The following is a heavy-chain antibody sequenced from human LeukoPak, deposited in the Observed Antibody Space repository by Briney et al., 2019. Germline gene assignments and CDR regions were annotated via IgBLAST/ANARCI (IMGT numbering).Heavy chain of an antibody. CDR3: ARETRDPTDRTAAAGTIGFDY. V-gene: IGHV4-4*07. D-gene: IGHD6-13*01. J-gene: IGHJ4*02. CDR2: IYTSGST. Sequence: TSETLSLTCTVSGGSISSYYWSWVRQPAGKGLEWIGRIYTSGSTNYNPSLKSRVTMSVDTSKNQFSLKLSSVTAADTAVYYCARETRDPTDRTAAAGTIGFDYWGQGTLVTVSS. CDR1: GGSISSYY.